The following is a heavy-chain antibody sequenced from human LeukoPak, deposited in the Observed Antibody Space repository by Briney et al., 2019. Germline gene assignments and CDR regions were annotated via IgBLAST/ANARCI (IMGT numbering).Heavy chain of an antibody. J-gene: IGHJ5*02. D-gene: IGHD6-13*01. CDR3: AREKIAAAGTEGWFDP. Sequence: PSETLSLTCTVSGGSISSYYWSWIRQPAGKGLEWIGRIYTSGSTNYNPSLKSRVTMSVDTSKNQFSLKLSSVTAADTAVYYCAREKIAAAGTEGWFDPWGKGTLVTVSS. CDR1: GGSISSYY. V-gene: IGHV4-4*07. CDR2: IYTSGST.